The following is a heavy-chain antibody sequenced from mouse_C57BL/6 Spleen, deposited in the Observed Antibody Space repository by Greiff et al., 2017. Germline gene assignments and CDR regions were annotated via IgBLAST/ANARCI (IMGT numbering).Heavy chain of an antibody. CDR2: IYPGDGDT. V-gene: IGHV1-82*01. Sequence: VQLQESGPELVKPGASVKISCKASGYAFSSSWMNWVKQRPGKGLEWIGRIYPGDGDTNYNGKFKGKATLTADKSSSTAYMQLSSLTSEDSAVYFCARAPGDWYFDVWGTGTTVTVSS. D-gene: IGHD4-1*01. J-gene: IGHJ1*03. CDR1: GYAFSSSW. CDR3: ARAPGDWYFDV.